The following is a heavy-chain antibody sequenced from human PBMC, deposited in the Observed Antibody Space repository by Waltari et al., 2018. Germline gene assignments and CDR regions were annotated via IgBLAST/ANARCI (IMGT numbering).Heavy chain of an antibody. J-gene: IGHJ4*02. D-gene: IGHD2-15*01. Sequence: EVQLVQSGAELKKPGESLTISCKGSGYSFTTYWIGWVRQMTGKGLEWSGIIYPSDSLTRYRPSFQGQVTISADKSISTAYLQWSSLKASDTAMYYCVRQNGGSNDPFDYWGQGTLVTVSS. CDR2: IYPSDSLT. CDR1: GYSFTTYW. CDR3: VRQNGGSNDPFDY. V-gene: IGHV5-51*01.